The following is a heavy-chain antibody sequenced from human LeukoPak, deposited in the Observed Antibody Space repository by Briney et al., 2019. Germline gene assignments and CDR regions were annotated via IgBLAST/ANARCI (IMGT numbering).Heavy chain of an antibody. V-gene: IGHV4-59*11. Sequence: SETLSLTCTVSGGSISSHYWSWIRQPPGKGLEWIGYIYYSGSTNYNPSLKSRVTISVDTSKNQFSLKLSSVTAADTAVYYGARSHYCSSTSCFWFDPWGQGTLVTVSS. D-gene: IGHD2-2*01. J-gene: IGHJ5*02. CDR3: ARSHYCSSTSCFWFDP. CDR2: IYYSGST. CDR1: GGSISSHY.